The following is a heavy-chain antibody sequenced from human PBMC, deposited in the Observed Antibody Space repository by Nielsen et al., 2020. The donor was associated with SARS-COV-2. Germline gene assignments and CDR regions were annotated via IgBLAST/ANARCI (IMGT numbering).Heavy chain of an antibody. V-gene: IGHV4-39*07. CDR3: ARGEAYSGSYRPWDTDYGMDV. CDR1: GGSISSSSYY. Sequence: SETLSLTCTVSGGSISSSSYYWSWIRQPPGKGLEWIGEINHSGSTNYNPSLKSRVTISVDTSKNQFSLKLSSVTAADTAVYYCARGEAYSGSYRPWDTDYGMDVWGQGTTVTVSS. J-gene: IGHJ6*02. D-gene: IGHD1-26*01. CDR2: INHSGST.